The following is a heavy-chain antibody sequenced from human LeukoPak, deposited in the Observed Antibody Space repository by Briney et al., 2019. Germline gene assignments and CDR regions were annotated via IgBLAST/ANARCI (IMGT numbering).Heavy chain of an antibody. J-gene: IGHJ4*02. V-gene: IGHV4-4*09. D-gene: IGHD2/OR15-2a*01. Sequence: PSETLSLTCTVSGVSITSYKWSWLRQSPGKGLEWIGFISTSGRTDHNPSLTSRVSMSVDTSKSQVSLRLSSVTAEDTAVYYCATSYDNNIVPYDCWGQGILVTVSS. CDR1: GVSITSYK. CDR3: ATSYDNNIVPYDC. CDR2: ISTSGRT.